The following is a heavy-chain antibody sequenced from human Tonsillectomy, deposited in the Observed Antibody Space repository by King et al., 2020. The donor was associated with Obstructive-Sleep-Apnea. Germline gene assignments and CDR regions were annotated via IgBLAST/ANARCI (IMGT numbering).Heavy chain of an antibody. CDR2: IYYSGRT. CDR3: ARDLLAATLGAFDI. D-gene: IGHD3-3*01. CDR1: GGSISSHY. J-gene: IGHJ3*02. V-gene: IGHV4-59*11. Sequence: QLQESGPGLVKPSETLSLTCTVSGGSISSHYWSWIRQPPGKGLEWIGYIYYSGRTNYKPSLKSRVTISLDTSKNQFSLKLNSVTAADTAIYYCARDLLAATLGAFDIWGQGTMVTVSS.